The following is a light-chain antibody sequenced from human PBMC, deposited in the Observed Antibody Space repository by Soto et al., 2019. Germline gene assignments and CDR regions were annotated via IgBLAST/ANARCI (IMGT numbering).Light chain of an antibody. J-gene: IGKJ2*01. V-gene: IGKV3-20*01. CDR2: AAS. Sequence: EIGLTQSPTTRSLSPGERATLSCRARRSCASRYFAWYQHIPGQSPSLRIYAASIRATGIPDRFIGSGSGTDLILSIRSLEPDESAVYYCHLDDSSPPYTFGQGARLEIK. CDR1: RSCASRY. CDR3: HLDDSSPPYT.